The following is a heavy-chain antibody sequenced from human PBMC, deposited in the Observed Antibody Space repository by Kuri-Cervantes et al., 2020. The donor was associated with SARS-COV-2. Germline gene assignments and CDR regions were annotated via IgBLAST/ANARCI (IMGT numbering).Heavy chain of an antibody. J-gene: IGHJ4*02. D-gene: IGHD3-9*01. CDR3: AKDAFTSYYIFDY. CDR2: ISYDGSNK. Sequence: GGSPKTSRAASGFTFSSYAMHWVRQAPGKGLEWVAVISYDGSNKYYADSVKGRFTISRDNSKNTQYLQMNSLRAEDTAVYYCAKDAFTSYYIFDYWGQGTLVTVSS. V-gene: IGHV3-30-3*01. CDR1: GFTFSSYA.